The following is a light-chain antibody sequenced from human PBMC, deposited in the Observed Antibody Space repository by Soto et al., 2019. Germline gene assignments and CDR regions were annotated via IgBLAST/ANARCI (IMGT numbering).Light chain of an antibody. V-gene: IGKV3-20*01. CDR1: QSISDK. J-gene: IGKJ5*01. Sequence: EIVMTQSPVTLPVSPGERATLSCRASQSISDKSAWYQQKPGQAPRLLIYGASSRATGIPDRFSGSGSGTDFTLTISRLEPEDFAVYYCQQYGSSPPITFGQGTRLEIK. CDR3: QQYGSSPPIT. CDR2: GAS.